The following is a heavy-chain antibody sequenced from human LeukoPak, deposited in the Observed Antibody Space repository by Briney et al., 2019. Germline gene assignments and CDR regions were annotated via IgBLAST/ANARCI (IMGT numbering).Heavy chain of an antibody. J-gene: IGHJ6*03. D-gene: IGHD2-2*02. CDR2: IHYSGST. CDR1: GGSISSSSYY. Sequence: SETLSLTCTVSGGSISSSSYYWGWIRQPPGKGLEWIANIHYSGSTYYNPSLKSRVTISVDTSKNQFSLKLSSVAAADTALYYCARTYPYYHYMDVWGKGTTVTVSS. V-gene: IGHV4-39*01. CDR3: ARTYPYYHYMDV.